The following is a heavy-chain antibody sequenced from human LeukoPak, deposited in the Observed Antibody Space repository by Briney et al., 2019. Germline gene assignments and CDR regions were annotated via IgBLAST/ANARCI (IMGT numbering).Heavy chain of an antibody. CDR3: ARDQGNGYLGDY. CDR2: ISAYNGDT. Sequence: ASVKASCKASGYTFIRYGFSWVRQAPGQGLEWMGWISAYNGDTNYAQKVQGRVTMTTDTSTTTAYMELRSLRSDDTAVYYCARDQGNGYLGDYWGQGTLVTVSS. D-gene: IGHD3-22*01. J-gene: IGHJ4*02. CDR1: GYTFIRYG. V-gene: IGHV1-18*01.